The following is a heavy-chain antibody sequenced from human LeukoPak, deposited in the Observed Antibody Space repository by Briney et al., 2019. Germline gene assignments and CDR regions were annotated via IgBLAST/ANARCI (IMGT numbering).Heavy chain of an antibody. CDR2: IYHSGST. D-gene: IGHD1-26*01. CDR1: GGSISSGGYP. Sequence: PSETLSLTCAVSGGSISSGGYPWSWIRQPPGKGLEWIGYIYHSGSTYYNPSLKSRVTISVDRSKNQFSLKLSSVTAADTAVYYCARGSRQWELPYFDYWGQGTLVTVSS. V-gene: IGHV4-30-2*01. J-gene: IGHJ4*02. CDR3: ARGSRQWELPYFDY.